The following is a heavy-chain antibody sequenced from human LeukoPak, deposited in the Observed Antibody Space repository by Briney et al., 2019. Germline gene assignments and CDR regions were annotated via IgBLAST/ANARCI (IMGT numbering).Heavy chain of an antibody. V-gene: IGHV5-51*01. D-gene: IGHD3-22*01. CDR1: GYSFTSYW. J-gene: IGHJ4*02. CDR2: IYPGDSDT. Sequence: GESLKISCKGSGYSFTSYWIAWVRQMPGKGLEWMGIIYPGDSDTRYSPSFQGQVTISADKSISTAYLQWSSLKASDTAMYYCARTLIFYDSSGYFDYWSQGTLSPSPQ. CDR3: ARTLIFYDSSGYFDY.